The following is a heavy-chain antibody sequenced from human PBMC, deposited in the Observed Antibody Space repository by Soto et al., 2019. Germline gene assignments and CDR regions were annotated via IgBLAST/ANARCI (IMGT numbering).Heavy chain of an antibody. J-gene: IGHJ5*02. CDR3: AREYCSSTSCYGFDP. CDR1: GGSVSSGSYY. V-gene: IGHV4-61*01. CDR2: IYYSGST. D-gene: IGHD2-2*01. Sequence: KTSETLSLTCTVSGGSVSSGSYYWSWIRQPPGKGLEWIGYIYYSGSTNYNPSLKSRVTISVDTSKNQFSLKLSSVTAADTAVYYCAREYCSSTSCYGFDPWGQGTLVTVSS.